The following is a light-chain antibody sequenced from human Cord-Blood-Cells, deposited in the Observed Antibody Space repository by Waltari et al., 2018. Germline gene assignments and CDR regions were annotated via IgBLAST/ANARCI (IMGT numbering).Light chain of an antibody. CDR2: EGS. CDR1: SSDVGRYNL. V-gene: IGLV2-23*01. CDR3: CSYAGSSTWV. Sequence: QSALPQPASVSGSPGQSITLSCTGTSSDVGRYNLVSWYQQNPGKAPKLMIYEGSKRPSGVSNRFSGSKSGNTASLTISGLQAEDEADYYCCSYAGSSTWVFGGGTKLTVL. J-gene: IGLJ3*02.